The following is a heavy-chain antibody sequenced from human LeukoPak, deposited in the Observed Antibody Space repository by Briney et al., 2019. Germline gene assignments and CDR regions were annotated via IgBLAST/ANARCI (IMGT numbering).Heavy chain of an antibody. V-gene: IGHV4-34*01. J-gene: IGHJ4*02. CDR1: GGSFSGYY. CDR3: ARGRGLVGLYYFDY. D-gene: IGHD3/OR15-3a*01. CDR2: INHSGST. Sequence: SETLSLTCAVYGGSFSGYYWSWIRKPPGKGLKWIGEINHSGSTNYNPSLKSRVTISVDTSKNQFSPKLSSVTAADTAVYYCARGRGLVGLYYFDYWGQGTLVTVSS.